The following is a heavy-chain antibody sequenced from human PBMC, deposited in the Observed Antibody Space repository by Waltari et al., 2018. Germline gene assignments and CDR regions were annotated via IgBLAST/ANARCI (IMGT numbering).Heavy chain of an antibody. D-gene: IGHD4-17*01. V-gene: IGHV4-59*01. CDR3: ARELRRKADDAFDI. CDR2: IYYSGST. Sequence: QVQLQESGPGLVKPSETLSLTCTVSGGSISRYYWSWHRPPPGKGLGWVGYIYYSGSTNYNPSLKSRVTISVDTSKNQFSLKLSSVTAADTAVYYCARELRRKADDAFDIWGQGTMVTVSS. J-gene: IGHJ3*02. CDR1: GGSISRYY.